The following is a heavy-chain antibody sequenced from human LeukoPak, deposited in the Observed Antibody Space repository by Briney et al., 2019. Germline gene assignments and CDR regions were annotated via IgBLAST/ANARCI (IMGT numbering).Heavy chain of an antibody. J-gene: IGHJ4*02. D-gene: IGHD6-13*01. CDR3: AAGIAATAPFDY. CDR1: GFTFSSSW. CDR2: INSDGSDT. V-gene: IGHV3-74*01. Sequence: GGSLRLSCTASGFTFSSSWMHWVRQAPGEGLVWVSRINSDGSDTRYADSVKGRFTISRDSAKNTLYLQMNSLRAEDTAVYYCAAGIAATAPFDYWGQGTLVTVSS.